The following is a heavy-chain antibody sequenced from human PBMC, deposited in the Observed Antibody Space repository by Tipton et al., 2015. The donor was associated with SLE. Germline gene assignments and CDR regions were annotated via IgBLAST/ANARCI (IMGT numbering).Heavy chain of an antibody. D-gene: IGHD2-2*01. V-gene: IGHV4-31*02. CDR2: IYSIGRT. J-gene: IGHJ6*02. Sequence: LRLSCTVSGGSISSSNYYWSWIRQYPGKGLEWIGHIYSIGRTHYNPSLKSRIIISQDTSKNQFSLKLSPVTAADTAVYFCARDELVVIPPVLTYYYGMDVWGQGTTVTVSS. CDR1: GGSISSSNYY. CDR3: ARDELVVIPPVLTYYYGMDV.